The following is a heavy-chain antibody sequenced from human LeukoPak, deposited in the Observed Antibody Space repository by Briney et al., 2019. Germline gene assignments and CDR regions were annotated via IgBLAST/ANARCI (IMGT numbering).Heavy chain of an antibody. CDR1: GYTFTSYD. CDR2: MNPNRGNT. CDR3: ARPKPYYYGSGSYYSPFDP. J-gene: IGHJ5*02. Sequence: ASVKVSCKASGYTFTSYDINWVRQATGQGLEWMGWMNPNRGNTGYAQKFQGRVTMTRNTSISTAYMELSSLRSEDTAVYYCARPKPYYYGSGSYYSPFDPWGQGTLVTVSS. V-gene: IGHV1-8*01. D-gene: IGHD3-10*01.